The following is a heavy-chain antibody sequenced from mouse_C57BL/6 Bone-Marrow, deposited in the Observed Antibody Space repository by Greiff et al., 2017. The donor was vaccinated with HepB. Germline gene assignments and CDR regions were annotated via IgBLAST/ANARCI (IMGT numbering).Heavy chain of an antibody. J-gene: IGHJ1*03. CDR1: GFTFSSYG. Sequence: EVKLMESGGDLVKPGGSLKLSCAASGFTFSSYGMSWVRQTPDKRLEWVATISNGGSYTYYPDSVKGRFTISRDNAKNTLYLQMSSLKSEDTAMYYCARQYYYGSRRDWYFDVWGTGTTVTVSS. CDR3: ARQYYYGSRRDWYFDV. CDR2: ISNGGSYT. D-gene: IGHD1-1*01. V-gene: IGHV5-6*01.